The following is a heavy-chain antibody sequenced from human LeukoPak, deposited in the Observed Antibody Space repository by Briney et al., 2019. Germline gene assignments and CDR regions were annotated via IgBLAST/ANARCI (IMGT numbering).Heavy chain of an antibody. CDR1: GGSISSYY. Sequence: SETLSLTCTVSGGSISSYYWSWIRQPAGKGLEWIGRIYTTGSTNYNPSLKSRVTMSVDTSKNQFSLKLSSVTAADTAVYYCAKSGASYYYGSGSPVGYWGQGTLVTVSS. CDR2: IYTTGST. V-gene: IGHV4-4*07. J-gene: IGHJ4*02. CDR3: AKSGASYYYGSGSPVGY. D-gene: IGHD3-10*01.